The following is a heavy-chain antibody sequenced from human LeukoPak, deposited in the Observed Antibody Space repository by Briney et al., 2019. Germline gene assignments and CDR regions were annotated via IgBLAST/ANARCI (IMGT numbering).Heavy chain of an antibody. V-gene: IGHV3-33*01. Sequence: GGSLRLSCAASGFTFSSYGMHWVRQAPGKGLEWVAVIWYDGSNKYYADSVKGRFTISRDNSKNTLYLQMNSLRAEDTAVYYCARDAYYDSSGYHPDYYGMDVWGQGTTVTVSS. CDR2: IWYDGSNK. J-gene: IGHJ6*02. CDR1: GFTFSSYG. CDR3: ARDAYYDSSGYHPDYYGMDV. D-gene: IGHD3-22*01.